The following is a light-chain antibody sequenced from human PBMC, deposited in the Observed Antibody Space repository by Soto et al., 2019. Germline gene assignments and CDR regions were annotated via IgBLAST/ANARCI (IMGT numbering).Light chain of an antibody. V-gene: IGKV3-20*01. J-gene: IGKJ1*01. Sequence: EIVLTQSPGTLSLSPGERATLSCRASQSVSSIYLAWYQQKPGQAPRLLIYGASSRATGIPDRFSGRGSGTDFTLTISRLEPEDFAVYYCQQYGSLRWTFGQGTMVEI. CDR2: GAS. CDR1: QSVSSIY. CDR3: QQYGSLRWT.